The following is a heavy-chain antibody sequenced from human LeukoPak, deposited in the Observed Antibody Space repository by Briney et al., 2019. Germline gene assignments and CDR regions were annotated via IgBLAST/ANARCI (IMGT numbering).Heavy chain of an antibody. CDR1: GFTFSSYA. J-gene: IGHJ4*02. CDR2: ISGSGGST. CDR3: AKGARRYCSGGSCRTFDY. D-gene: IGHD2-15*01. Sequence: PGGSLRLSCAASGFTFSSYAMSWVRQAPGKGLEWVSAISGSGGSTYYADSVKGRFTISRDNSKNTLYLQMNSLRAEDTAVYYCAKGARRYCSGGSCRTFDYWGQGTLVTVSS. V-gene: IGHV3-23*01.